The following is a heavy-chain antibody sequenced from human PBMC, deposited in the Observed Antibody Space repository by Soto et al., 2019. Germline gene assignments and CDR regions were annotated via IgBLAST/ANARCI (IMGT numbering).Heavy chain of an antibody. CDR3: ATHQANIVVEGGMDL. J-gene: IGHJ6*02. Sequence: GESLKISCKGSGYSFTSYWIGWVRQMPGKGLEWMGIIYPGDSDTRYSPSFQGQVTISADKSISTAYLQWSSLKASDTAMYYCATHQANIVVEGGMDLWGQGTTVTVSS. V-gene: IGHV5-51*01. D-gene: IGHD2-2*01. CDR1: GYSFTSYW. CDR2: IYPGDSDT.